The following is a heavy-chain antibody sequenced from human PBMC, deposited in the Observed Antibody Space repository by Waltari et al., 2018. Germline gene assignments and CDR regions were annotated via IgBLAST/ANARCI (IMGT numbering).Heavy chain of an antibody. V-gene: IGHV3-33*01. CDR3: ARDRGGVYSYGLDY. J-gene: IGHJ4*02. Sequence: QVQLVESGGGVVQPGRSLRLSCAASGFTFSSYGMHWVRQAPGKGLEWVAVIWYDGSNKYYADSVKGRFTISRDNSKTTLYLQMNSLRAEDTAVYYCARDRGGVYSYGLDYWGQGTLVTVSS. CDR1: GFTFSSYG. CDR2: IWYDGSNK. D-gene: IGHD5-18*01.